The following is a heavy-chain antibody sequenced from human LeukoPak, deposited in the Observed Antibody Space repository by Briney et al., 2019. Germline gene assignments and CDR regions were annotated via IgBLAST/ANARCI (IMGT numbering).Heavy chain of an antibody. CDR3: VRQKKSHGNFDY. Sequence: GGSLRLSCAASGFTFSDHTMHWVRQAPGKGLEWVSAVGIAADTFYPGSVKGRFTISRENAKNSLYLQMNSLRVEDTAVYYCVRQKKSHGNFDYWGQGTLVTVSS. D-gene: IGHD1-26*01. CDR2: VGIAADT. J-gene: IGHJ4*02. V-gene: IGHV3-13*01. CDR1: GFTFSDHT.